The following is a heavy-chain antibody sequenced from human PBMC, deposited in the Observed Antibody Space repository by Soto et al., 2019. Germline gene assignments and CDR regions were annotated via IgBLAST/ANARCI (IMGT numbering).Heavy chain of an antibody. CDR3: ARERDGYNESLFDY. CDR2: IIPILGIA. J-gene: IGHJ4*02. Sequence: QVQLVQSGAEVKKPGSSVKVSCKASGGTFSSYTISWVRQAPGQGLEWMGRIIPILGIANYAQKFQGRVTXXAXKXXSTAYMELRSLRSEDTAVYYCARERDGYNESLFDYWGQGTLVTVSS. CDR1: GGTFSSYT. D-gene: IGHD5-12*01. V-gene: IGHV1-69*08.